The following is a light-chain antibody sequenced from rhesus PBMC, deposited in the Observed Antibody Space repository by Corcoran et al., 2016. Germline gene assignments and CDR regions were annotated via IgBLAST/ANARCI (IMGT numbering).Light chain of an antibody. J-gene: IGKJ3*01. CDR3: QQAMDFPFT. CDR2: VGS. Sequence: DILLTQTPLSLPITPGEPASISCRSNQTLLHNNGHTYLHWYLQKPGPSPQILIYVGSQRASGVPDRFSGGGSGSDFTLTSNKVGAGDAGVYYCQQAMDFPFTFGPGTKLDLK. CDR1: QTLLHNNGHTY. V-gene: IGKV2-72*01.